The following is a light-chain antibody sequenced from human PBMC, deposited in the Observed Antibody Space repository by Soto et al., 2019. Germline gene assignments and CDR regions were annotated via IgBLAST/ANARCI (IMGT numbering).Light chain of an antibody. CDR3: QQYGSTST. V-gene: IGKV3-20*01. J-gene: IGKJ5*01. CDR1: QSVSSSY. CDR2: GAS. Sequence: EIVLTQSPGTLSLYPGERATLSCRASQSVSSSYLAWYQQKPGQAPRLLIYGASSRPTGIPDRFSGSGSGTDFTLTISRLEPEDFAVYYCQQYGSTSTFGQGTRLEI.